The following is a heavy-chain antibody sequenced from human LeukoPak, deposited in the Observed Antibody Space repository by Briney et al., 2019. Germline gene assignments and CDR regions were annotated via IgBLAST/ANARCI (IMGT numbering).Heavy chain of an antibody. V-gene: IGHV3-23*01. CDR2: ITGSGRYT. Sequence: GGSLRFSCAASGFSFDSHAMNWVRQAPGKGLEWISAITGSGRYTYYKDSVKGRFTISRDNSKNTLFLQMSSLRAEDTAVYYCARGPLTSSNYYMDVWGRGTTVTVSS. CDR3: ARGPLTSSNYYMDV. D-gene: IGHD4/OR15-4a*01. CDR1: GFSFDSHA. J-gene: IGHJ6*03.